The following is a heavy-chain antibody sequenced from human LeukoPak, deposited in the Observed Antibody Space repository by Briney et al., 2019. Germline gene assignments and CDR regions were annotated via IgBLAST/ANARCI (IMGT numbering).Heavy chain of an antibody. Sequence: GGSLRLSCAASGFTFSGHWMHWVRQAPGKGLVWVSGSNADGSITNSADSVKGRFTISRDNAKNTLYLQMNSLRAEDTAVYYCARDRSGSLDCWGQGTLVTVSS. D-gene: IGHD1-26*01. V-gene: IGHV3-74*01. CDR2: SNADGSIT. CDR3: ARDRSGSLDC. J-gene: IGHJ4*02. CDR1: GFTFSGHW.